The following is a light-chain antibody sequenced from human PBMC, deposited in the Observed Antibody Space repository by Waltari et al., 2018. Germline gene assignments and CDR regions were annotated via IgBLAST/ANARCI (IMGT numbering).Light chain of an antibody. CDR2: GKN. CDR1: SLRSYY. CDR3: NSRDSSGNHLVV. Sequence: SSELTQDPAVSVALGQTVRITCKGDSLRSYYASWYQQKPGKAPVIVIYGKNNRPSGIPDRFSGSSSGNTASLTITGAQAEDEADYYCNSRDSSGNHLVVFGGGTKLTVL. V-gene: IGLV3-19*01. J-gene: IGLJ2*01.